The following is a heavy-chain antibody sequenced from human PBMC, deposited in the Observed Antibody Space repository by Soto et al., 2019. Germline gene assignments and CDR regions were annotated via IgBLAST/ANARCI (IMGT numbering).Heavy chain of an antibody. CDR2: IYYSGST. D-gene: IGHD6-6*01. CDR3: ARAKFEYSSSYSDAFDI. Sequence: SETLSLTCTVSGGSISSGDYYWSWIRQPPGKGLEWIGYIYYSGSTYYNPSLKSRVTISVDTSKNQFSLKLSSVTAADTAVYYCARAKFEYSSSYSDAFDIWGQGTMVTVSS. V-gene: IGHV4-30-4*01. CDR1: GGSISSGDYY. J-gene: IGHJ3*02.